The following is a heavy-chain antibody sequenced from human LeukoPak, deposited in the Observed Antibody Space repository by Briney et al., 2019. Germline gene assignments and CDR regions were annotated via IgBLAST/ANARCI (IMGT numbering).Heavy chain of an antibody. V-gene: IGHV3-23*01. CDR3: VKDLVRISYYYDSSGPAY. CDR1: GFTFSSYA. CDR2: IRGSGGST. J-gene: IGHJ4*02. Sequence: GGSLRLSCAASGFTFSSYAMSWVRQAPGEGLEWVSAIRGSGGSTYYADSVKGRFTISRDNSKNTLYLQMNSVRAEDTAVYYCVKDLVRISYYYDSSGPAYWGQGTLVTVSS. D-gene: IGHD3-22*01.